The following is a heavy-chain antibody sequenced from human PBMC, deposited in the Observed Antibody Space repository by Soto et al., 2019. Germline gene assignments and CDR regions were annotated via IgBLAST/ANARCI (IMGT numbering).Heavy chain of an antibody. V-gene: IGHV4-4*02. D-gene: IGHD6-19*01. J-gene: IGHJ3*01. CDR3: AYSTGWYRLDV. CDR1: GASVSTPYW. Sequence: QVYLQESGPGPVKPSGTLSLTCAVSGASVSTPYWWTWVRQPPGKDLEWIGDVYHTGGNNYNPSPMRRVHISLDKYKTQFSLDMIPVTAADTAIYYCAYSTGWYRLDVWGQGTKVIVSS. CDR2: VYHTGGN.